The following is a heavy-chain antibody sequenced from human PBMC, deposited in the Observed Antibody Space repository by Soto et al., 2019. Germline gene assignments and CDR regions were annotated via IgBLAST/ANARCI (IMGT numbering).Heavy chain of an antibody. CDR1: GGSFSGYY. J-gene: IGHJ5*02. CDR2: INHSGST. Sequence: SETLSLTCAVYGGSFSGYYWSWIRQPPGKGPEWIGEINHSGSTNYNPSLKSRVTISVDTSKNQFSLKLSSVTAADTAVYYCARGLYNWNYPNWFDPWGQGTLVTVS. CDR3: ARGLYNWNYPNWFDP. V-gene: IGHV4-34*01. D-gene: IGHD1-7*01.